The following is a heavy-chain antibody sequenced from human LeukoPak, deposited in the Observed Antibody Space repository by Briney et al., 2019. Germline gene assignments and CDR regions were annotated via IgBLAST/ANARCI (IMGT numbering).Heavy chain of an antibody. D-gene: IGHD6-13*01. V-gene: IGHV4-4*02. J-gene: IGHJ4*02. CDR1: GDSISTNHW. CDR3: ARGSAVGHFDS. CDR2: VYHSGST. Sequence: PSGTLSLTCAVSGDSISTNHWWSWARQPPGKGLEWIGEVYHSGSTNYNPSLKSRVTISVDKSKNQFSLKLSSVTAADTAVYYCARGSAVGHFDSWGQGTLVTVSS.